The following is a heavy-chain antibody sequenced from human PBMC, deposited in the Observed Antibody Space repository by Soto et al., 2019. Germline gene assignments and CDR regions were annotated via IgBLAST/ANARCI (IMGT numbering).Heavy chain of an antibody. J-gene: IGHJ4*02. D-gene: IGHD6-13*01. Sequence: WQSMTVSRKGSGYSFTSSWIGGVSQKPGKGLEWMGRIDPSESYTNYSPSFQGHVTISADKSISTAYLHYSRLKASDTAMYSCSRVQAGAGENDLTFDYMRKRTLGIVS. CDR2: IDPSESYT. CDR3: SRVQAGAGENDLTFDY. V-gene: IGHV5-10-1*01. CDR1: GYSFTSSW.